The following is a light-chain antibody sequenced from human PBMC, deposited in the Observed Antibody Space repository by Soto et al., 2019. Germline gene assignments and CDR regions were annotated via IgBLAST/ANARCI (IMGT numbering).Light chain of an antibody. CDR3: HQYNNWPPWT. CDR1: QSVSSN. CDR2: GAS. J-gene: IGKJ1*01. V-gene: IGKV3-15*01. Sequence: EIVLTQSQATLSVSPGESATLSCLASQSVSSNLAWYQQKPGQAPRLLIYGASTRATGIPARFSGSGSGTEFTLTISSLQSEDYAVYYCHQYNNWPPWTFGQGTKV.